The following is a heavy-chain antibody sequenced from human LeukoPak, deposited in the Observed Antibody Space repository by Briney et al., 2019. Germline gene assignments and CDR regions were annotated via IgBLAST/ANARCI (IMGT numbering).Heavy chain of an antibody. J-gene: IGHJ6*02. CDR2: ISYDGSNK. V-gene: IGHV3-30*04. CDR3: ARDLGYYGLGSYYTPYYYGMDV. D-gene: IGHD3-10*01. Sequence: GRSLRLSCAASGFTFSSYAMHWVRQAPGKGLEWVAVISYDGSNKYYADSVKGRFTISRDNSKNTLYLQMNSLRAEDTAVYYCARDLGYYGLGSYYTPYYYGMDVWGQGTTVTVSS. CDR1: GFTFSSYA.